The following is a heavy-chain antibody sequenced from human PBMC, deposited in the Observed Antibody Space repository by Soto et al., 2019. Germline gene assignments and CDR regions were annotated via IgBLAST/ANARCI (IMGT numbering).Heavy chain of an antibody. CDR3: ARLATRYYFDY. V-gene: IGHV4-30-4*02. D-gene: IGHD1-1*01. CDR2: IYYSGST. Sequence: SETLSLTCTVSGGSISSGDYFWSWIRQPPGKGLEWIGYIYYSGSTYYNPSLKSRVTISVDTSKNQFSLKMSSVTAADTAVYYCARLATRYYFDYWGQGTLVTVS. J-gene: IGHJ4*02. CDR1: GGSISSGDYF.